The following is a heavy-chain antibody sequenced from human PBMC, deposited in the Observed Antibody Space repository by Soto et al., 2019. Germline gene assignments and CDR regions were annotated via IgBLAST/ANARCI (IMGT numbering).Heavy chain of an antibody. V-gene: IGHV3-15*07. Sequence: EVQLVESGGGLVKPGGSLRLSCAASGFTFSNAWMNWVRQAPGKGLEWVGRIKSKTDGGTTDYAAPVKGRFTISRDDSKNTLYLQMDSMKAEDTAVYYCTIDQWDDFWINYFDCWGQGTMVTVAS. CDR1: GFTFSNAW. CDR2: IKSKTDGGTT. D-gene: IGHD3-3*01. CDR3: TIDQWDDFWINYFDC. J-gene: IGHJ4*02.